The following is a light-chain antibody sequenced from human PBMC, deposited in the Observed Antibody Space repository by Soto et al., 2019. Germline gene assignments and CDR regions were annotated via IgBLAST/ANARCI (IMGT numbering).Light chain of an antibody. J-gene: IGKJ5*01. CDR3: QQSYSASLT. CDR1: LSISSY. Sequence: DIPMTQSPSSLSASVGDRVTITCRERLSISSYLNWSQQKPGKAPKVLIYASSSLQSGVPSRFSDSGSGTAVTLTISRLQPEDFATYYCQQSYSASLTYGQGTRLDIK. CDR2: ASS. V-gene: IGKV1-39*01.